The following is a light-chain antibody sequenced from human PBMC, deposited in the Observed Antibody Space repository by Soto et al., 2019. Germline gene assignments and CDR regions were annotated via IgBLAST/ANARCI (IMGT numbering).Light chain of an antibody. CDR1: QGISNY. Sequence: DIQMTQSPSSLTASVGDRVTITCRASQGISNYLAWYQQKPGKLPKLLIYAASTLQSGVPSRFSGSGSGTDFTLTISSLQPEDVASYYCQNHNSAPITFGHGTRLEIK. J-gene: IGKJ5*01. CDR3: QNHNSAPIT. CDR2: AAS. V-gene: IGKV1-27*01.